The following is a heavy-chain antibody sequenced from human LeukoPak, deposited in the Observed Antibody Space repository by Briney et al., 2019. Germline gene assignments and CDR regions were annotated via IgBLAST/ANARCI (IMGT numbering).Heavy chain of an antibody. CDR1: GFTFSSYS. CDR2: MSSSSSYI. CDR3: ARVVVVVAATPTYYYMDV. Sequence: GGSLTLSCAASGFTFSSYSMNWVRQAPGKGLDWVSSMSSSSSYIYYADSVKGRFTISRDNAKNSLYLQMNSLRAEDTAVYYCARVVVVVAATPTYYYMDVWGKGTTVTVSS. J-gene: IGHJ6*03. V-gene: IGHV3-21*01. D-gene: IGHD2-15*01.